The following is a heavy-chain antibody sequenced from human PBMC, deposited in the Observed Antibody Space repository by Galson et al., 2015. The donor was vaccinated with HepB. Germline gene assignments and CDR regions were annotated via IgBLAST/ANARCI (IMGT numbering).Heavy chain of an antibody. CDR3: ARVGYCSGGSCYLFDY. D-gene: IGHD2-15*01. J-gene: IGHJ4*02. CDR2: IIPIFGTA. CDR1: GGTFSSYA. Sequence: SVKVSCKASGGTFSSYAISWVQQAPGQGLEWMGGIIPIFGTANYAQKFQGRVTITADESTSTAYMELSSLRSEDTAVYYCARVGYCSGGSCYLFDYWGQGTLVTVSS. V-gene: IGHV1-69*13.